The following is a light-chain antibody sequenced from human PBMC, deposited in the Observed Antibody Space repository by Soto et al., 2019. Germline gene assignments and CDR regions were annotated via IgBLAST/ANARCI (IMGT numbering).Light chain of an antibody. J-gene: IGLJ1*01. Sequence: QSALTQPASVSGSPGQSMTISCTGTSSDVGGYNFVSWYQQHPDKAPKLMVYEVTKRPSGVSDRFSGSKSGNTASLTVSGLQAEDEADYYCSSYTSRDNRVFGTGTKVTVL. CDR2: EVT. V-gene: IGLV2-14*01. CDR1: SSDVGGYNF. CDR3: SSYTSRDNRV.